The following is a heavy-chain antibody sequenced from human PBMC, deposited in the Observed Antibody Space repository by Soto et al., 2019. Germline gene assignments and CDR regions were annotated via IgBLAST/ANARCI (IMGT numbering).Heavy chain of an antibody. Sequence: SETLSLTCTVSGGSLNNYYWSWIRQPPGKGLEWIGYTFHSGTTNYNPSLRSRTTISVDKSKNQFSLNLNSVTAADTAVYYCARGAQLLFEWFVPWGQGFLVTVS. D-gene: IGHD3-10*01. CDR2: TFHSGTT. CDR1: GGSLNNYY. J-gene: IGHJ5*02. V-gene: IGHV4-59*01. CDR3: ARGAQLLFEWFVP.